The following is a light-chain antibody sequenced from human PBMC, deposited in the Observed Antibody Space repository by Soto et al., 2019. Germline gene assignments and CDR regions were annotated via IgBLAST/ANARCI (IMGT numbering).Light chain of an antibody. CDR2: SNN. CDR1: SSNIGSNT. J-gene: IGLJ2*01. V-gene: IGLV1-44*01. CDR3: AAWDDSLDVV. Sequence: QSVLTQPPSASGTPGQRVTISCSGSSSNIGSNTVNWYQQLPGTAPKLLIYSNNQRPSGVPDRFSGSKSGTSASLAICGLQSEYEADYYCAAWDDSLDVVFGGGTKVTVL.